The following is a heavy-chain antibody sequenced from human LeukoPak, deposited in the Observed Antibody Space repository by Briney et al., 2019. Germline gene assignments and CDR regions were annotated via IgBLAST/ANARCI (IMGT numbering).Heavy chain of an antibody. D-gene: IGHD3-3*01. CDR1: GYIFASYG. V-gene: IGHV1-18*01. CDR2: TSVYSGNT. CDR3: ARDAHDLLSGYM. Sequence: ASVKVSCKTSGYIFASYGISWVRQAPGQGLEWMGWTSVYSGNTYYGMKFQGRVTMTTDTSTSTGYMELRSLRSDDTAVYYCARDAHDLLSGYMWGQGTLVTVSS. J-gene: IGHJ4*02.